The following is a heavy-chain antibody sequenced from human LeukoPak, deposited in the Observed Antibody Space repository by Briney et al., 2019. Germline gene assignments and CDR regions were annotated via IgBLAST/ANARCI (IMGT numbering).Heavy chain of an antibody. J-gene: IGHJ4*02. CDR2: ISSSSGYI. CDR1: GFTFSSYS. V-gene: IGHV3-21*01. D-gene: IGHD5-12*01. CDR3: ARGPSLIVATAYYFDY. Sequence: GGSLRLSCAASGFTFSSYSMNWVRQAPGKGLEWVSPISSSSGYIYYADSMKGRFTISRDNAKNSLYLQMNSLRAEDTAVYYCARGPSLIVATAYYFDYWGQGTLVTVSS.